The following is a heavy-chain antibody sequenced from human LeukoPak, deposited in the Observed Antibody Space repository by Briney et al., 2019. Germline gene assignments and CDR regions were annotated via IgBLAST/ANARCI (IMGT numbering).Heavy chain of an antibody. CDR3: AREGGRREGYSNYAY. Sequence: GGSLRLSCAASGFTFSSYSMNWVRQAPGKGLEWVSSISSSSSYIYYADSVKGRFTISRDNAKNSLYLQMNSLRAEDTAVYYCAREGGRREGYSNYAYWGQGTLVTVSS. J-gene: IGHJ4*02. D-gene: IGHD4-11*01. V-gene: IGHV3-21*01. CDR2: ISSSSSYI. CDR1: GFTFSSYS.